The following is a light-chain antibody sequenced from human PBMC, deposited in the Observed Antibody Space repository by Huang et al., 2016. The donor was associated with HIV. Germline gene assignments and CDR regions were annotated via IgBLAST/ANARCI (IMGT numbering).Light chain of an antibody. CDR2: GAS. CDR1: QSVSRSY. V-gene: IGKV3-20*01. J-gene: IGKJ2*01. Sequence: EIVLTQSPGTLSLSPGERATLSCRASQSVSRSYLSWYQQKPGQAPRRLIYGASSRATGIPDRFSGGGSGTDFTLTISRLEPEDFAVYYCQQYGSSPPYTFGQGTKLEIK. CDR3: QQYGSSPPYT.